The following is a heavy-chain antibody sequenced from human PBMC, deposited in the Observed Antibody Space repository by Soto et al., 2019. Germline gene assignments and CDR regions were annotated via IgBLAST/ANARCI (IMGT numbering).Heavy chain of an antibody. CDR2: IWYDGSKK. CDR1: GFSFSSYG. Sequence: GGSLRLSCEASGFSFSSYGMHWVRQAPGKGLEWVALIWYDGSKKYYADSVKGRISISRDNSKNTLYLQMNSLRVEDTAVYYCARRVNYFDYWSQGALVTVSS. V-gene: IGHV3-33*01. CDR3: ARRVNYFDY. J-gene: IGHJ4*02.